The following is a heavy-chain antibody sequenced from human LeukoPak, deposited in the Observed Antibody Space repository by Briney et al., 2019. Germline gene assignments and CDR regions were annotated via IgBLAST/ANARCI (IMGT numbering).Heavy chain of an antibody. V-gene: IGHV3-53*01. J-gene: IGHJ1*01. Sequence: GGSLRLSCAASGFTVSSNYMSWVRQAPGKGLEWVSVIYSGGSTYYADSVKGRFTISRDNAKNSLYLQMNSLRAEDTAVYYCARDGDDYDDVEYLQHWGQGTLVTVSS. CDR1: GFTVSSNY. CDR2: IYSGGST. CDR3: ARDGDDYDDVEYLQH. D-gene: IGHD5-24*01.